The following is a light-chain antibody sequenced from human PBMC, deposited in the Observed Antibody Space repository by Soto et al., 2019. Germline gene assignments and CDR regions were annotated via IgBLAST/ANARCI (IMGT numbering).Light chain of an antibody. V-gene: IGLV2-8*01. CDR1: SSDVGGYNY. CDR3: SSYAGSKTL. Sequence: QSALTQPPSASGSPGQSLTISCTGTSSDVGGYNYVSWYQQHPGKAPKLMIYEVTKRPSGVPDRFSGSKSGNTASLTVSGLQAEDEADYYCSSYAGSKTLFGGATKLTVL. J-gene: IGLJ2*01. CDR2: EVT.